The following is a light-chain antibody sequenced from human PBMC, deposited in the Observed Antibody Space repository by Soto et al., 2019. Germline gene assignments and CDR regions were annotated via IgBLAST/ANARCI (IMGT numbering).Light chain of an antibody. V-gene: IGKV3-20*01. CDR3: QQYGSSPPRT. CDR2: GAS. Sequence: ESVLTQSPGTLSLSPGERATLSCMASQSVSSSYLAWYQQQPGQAPRLLICGASSRATGIPDRFSGSGYGTDFTLTISRLEPEDFAVYYCQQYGSSPPRTFGQGTKLEIK. J-gene: IGKJ2*01. CDR1: QSVSSSY.